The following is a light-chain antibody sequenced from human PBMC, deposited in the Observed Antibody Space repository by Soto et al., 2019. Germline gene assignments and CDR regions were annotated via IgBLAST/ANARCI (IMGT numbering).Light chain of an antibody. Sequence: EVVLTQSPGALSLSPGEGVTLSCTASQTIRGNELAWYRQKRGQAPRLLIYGGSSRAEGIPDRFSGRGTGTNFTLTISRLEPEDSAVYYCQDYGTSHPWTFGLGTKLEIK. CDR2: GGS. CDR3: QDYGTSHPWT. J-gene: IGKJ1*01. V-gene: IGKV3-20*01. CDR1: QTIRGNE.